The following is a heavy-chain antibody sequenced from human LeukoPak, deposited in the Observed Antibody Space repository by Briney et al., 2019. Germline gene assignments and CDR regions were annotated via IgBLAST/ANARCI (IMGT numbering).Heavy chain of an antibody. D-gene: IGHD2-2*01. V-gene: IGHV3-7*01. CDR2: IKQDGSDK. Sequence: GGSLRLSCAASGFTFSSYWMSWVRQAPGKGLEWVANIKQDGSDKYYVDSVKGRFTIPRDNAKNSLYLQMHSLRAEDTAVYYCARIIGYCGSTSCSRTFDYWGQGTLVTVSS. CDR1: GFTFSSYW. J-gene: IGHJ4*02. CDR3: ARIIGYCGSTSCSRTFDY.